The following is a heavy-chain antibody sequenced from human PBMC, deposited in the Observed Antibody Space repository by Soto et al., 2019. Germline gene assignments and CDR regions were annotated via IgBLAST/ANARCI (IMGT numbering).Heavy chain of an antibody. V-gene: IGHV3-15*07. J-gene: IGHJ3*02. D-gene: IGHD5-12*01. CDR1: GFTFSNAW. CDR2: IKSKTDGGTT. Sequence: PGGSLRLSCAASGFTFSNAWMNWVRQAPGKGLEWVGRIKSKTDGGTTDYAAPVKGRFTISRDDSKNTLYLQMNSLKAEDTAVYYCARVREYSGYENDDAFDIWGQGTIVTVSS. CDR3: ARVREYSGYENDDAFDI.